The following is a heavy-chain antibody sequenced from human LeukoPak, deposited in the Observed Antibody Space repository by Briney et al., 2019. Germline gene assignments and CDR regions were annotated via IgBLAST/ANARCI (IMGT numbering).Heavy chain of an antibody. Sequence: GGSLRLSCAASGFTFSSNSITWVRQTPGKGLEWVSGISGSGDSTFYADSVKGRFTISRDNSRNTLYLQMSSLRPEDTAVYYCTKWSGFGDDWGQGTLVTVSS. CDR1: GFTFSSNS. V-gene: IGHV3-23*01. J-gene: IGHJ4*02. D-gene: IGHD3-10*01. CDR2: ISGSGDST. CDR3: TKWSGFGDD.